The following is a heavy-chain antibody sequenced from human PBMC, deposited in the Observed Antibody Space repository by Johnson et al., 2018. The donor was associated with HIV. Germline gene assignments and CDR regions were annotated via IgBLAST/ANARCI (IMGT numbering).Heavy chain of an antibody. CDR1: GLTFSNAW. D-gene: IGHD1-14*01. Sequence: VLLVESGGGLVKPGGSLRLSCAASGLTFSNAWMSWVRQAPGKGLEWVSVIYSGGSTYYADSVKGRFTISRDNSKNTRYLKMNSLRAEDTAVYYCPTRDRTRRPGVFDIWGQGTMVTVSS. V-gene: IGHV3-66*01. CDR3: PTRDRTRRPGVFDI. CDR2: IYSGGST. J-gene: IGHJ3*02.